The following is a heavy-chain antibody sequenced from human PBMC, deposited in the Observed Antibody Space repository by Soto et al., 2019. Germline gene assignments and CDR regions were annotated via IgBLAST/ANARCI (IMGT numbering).Heavy chain of an antibody. D-gene: IGHD3-22*01. Sequence: GGSLRLSCAASGFTFSSYVMTWVRQAPGKGLEWVSAISSSGDSTYFADSVKGRVTISRDNSRNTLYLQMSSLRAEDTAVYSCARAASGYRNFDYWGQGXLVTVSS. CDR2: ISSSGDST. J-gene: IGHJ4*02. CDR1: GFTFSSYV. V-gene: IGHV3-23*01. CDR3: ARAASGYRNFDY.